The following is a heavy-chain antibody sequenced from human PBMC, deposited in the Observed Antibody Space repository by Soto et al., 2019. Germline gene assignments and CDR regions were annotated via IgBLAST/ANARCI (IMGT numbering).Heavy chain of an antibody. CDR2: IGNKGDYI. CDR1: GFTFSNYA. V-gene: IGHV3-23*01. Sequence: PGGSLRLSCSASGFTFSNYAMSWVRQAPGKGLEWVSSIGNKGDYIYHADSVKGRFTISRDNSKNTLYLQMNSLRAEDTAVYYCARQLREGYPAFGGSDPWGQGTLVTVSP. D-gene: IGHD3-10*01. J-gene: IGHJ5*02. CDR3: ARQLREGYPAFGGSDP.